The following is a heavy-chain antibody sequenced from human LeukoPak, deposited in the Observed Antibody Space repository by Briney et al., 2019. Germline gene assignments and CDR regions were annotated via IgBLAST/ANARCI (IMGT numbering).Heavy chain of an antibody. D-gene: IGHD3-3*01. J-gene: IGHJ4*02. CDR2: IYSGGST. Sequence: GGSLRLSCAASGFTVSSNYMSWVRQAPGKGLEWVSVIYSGGSTYYADSVKGRFTISRDNSKNTLYLQMNSLRAEDTAVYYCARGYYVFWSVSYIPYYFDYGGQGPLVTVSS. CDR3: ARGYYVFWSVSYIPYYFDY. CDR1: GFTVSSNY. V-gene: IGHV3-66*02.